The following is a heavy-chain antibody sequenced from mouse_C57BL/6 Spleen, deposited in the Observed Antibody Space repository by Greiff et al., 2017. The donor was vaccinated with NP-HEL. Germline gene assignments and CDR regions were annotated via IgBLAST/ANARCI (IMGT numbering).Heavy chain of an antibody. Sequence: VKLQESGPELVKPGASVKISCKASGYAFSSSWMNWVKQRPGKGLEWIGRIYPGAGDTNYNGKFKGKATLTADKSSSTAYMQLSSLTSEDSAVYFCARKEGYFDVWGTGTTVTVSS. J-gene: IGHJ1*03. CDR1: GYAFSSSW. V-gene: IGHV1-82*01. CDR3: ARKEGYFDV. CDR2: IYPGAGDT.